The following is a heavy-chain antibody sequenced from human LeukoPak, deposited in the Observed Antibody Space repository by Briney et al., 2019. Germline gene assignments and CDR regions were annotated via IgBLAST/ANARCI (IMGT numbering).Heavy chain of an antibody. V-gene: IGHV4-39*07. CDR2: IYYSGST. J-gene: IGHJ3*02. CDR1: GGSISSSSYY. CDR3: ARVMIADAFDI. D-gene: IGHD3-22*01. Sequence: SETLSLTCTVSGGSISSSSYYWGWIRQPPGKGLEWIGSIYYSGSTYYNPSLKSRVTISVDTSKNQFSLKLSSVTAADTAVYYCARVMIADAFDIWGQGTMVTVSS.